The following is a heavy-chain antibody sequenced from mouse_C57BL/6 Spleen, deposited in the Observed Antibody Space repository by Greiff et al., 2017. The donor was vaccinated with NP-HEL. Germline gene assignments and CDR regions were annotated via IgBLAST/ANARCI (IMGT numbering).Heavy chain of an antibody. Sequence: QVQLQQSGAELVKPGASVKISCKASGYAFSSYWMNWVKQRPGKGLEWIGQIYPGDGDTNYNGKFKGKATLTADKSSSTAYMQLSSLTSEDSAVYGCAREGLRRGAMDYWGQGTTVTVSS. CDR1: GYAFSSYW. V-gene: IGHV1-80*01. J-gene: IGHJ4*01. D-gene: IGHD2-4*01. CDR3: AREGLRRGAMDY. CDR2: IYPGDGDT.